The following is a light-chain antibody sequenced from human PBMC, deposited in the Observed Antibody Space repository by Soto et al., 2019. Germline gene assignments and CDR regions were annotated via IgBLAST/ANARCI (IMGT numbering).Light chain of an antibody. Sequence: DIQMTQSPSSLSASVGDRVTLTCRASQGISNYLAWYQQKPGRVPKLLIYSASTLQSGVPARFSGSGSGTDFTLTISRLQPEDVATYYCQQYNSAPFTFGPGTKVDIK. J-gene: IGKJ3*01. CDR2: SAS. CDR3: QQYNSAPFT. V-gene: IGKV1-27*01. CDR1: QGISNY.